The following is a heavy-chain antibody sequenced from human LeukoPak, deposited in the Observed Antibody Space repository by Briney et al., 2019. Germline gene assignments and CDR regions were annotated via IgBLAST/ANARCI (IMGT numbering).Heavy chain of an antibody. V-gene: IGHV4-59*01. CDR1: GGSNSSYY. J-gene: IGHJ4*02. D-gene: IGHD3-10*01. CDR3: ARALRGFGEPFDY. Sequence: SETLSLTCTVSGGSNSSYYWSWIRQPPGKGLEWIGYIYYSGSTNYNPSLKSRVTISVDTSKNQFSLKLSSVTAADTAVYYCARALRGFGEPFDYWGQGTLVTVSS. CDR2: IYYSGST.